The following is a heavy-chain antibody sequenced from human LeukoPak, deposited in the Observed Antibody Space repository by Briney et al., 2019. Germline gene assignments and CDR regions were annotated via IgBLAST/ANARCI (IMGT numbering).Heavy chain of an antibody. CDR3: ARVSGITMVRGVISHDAFDI. J-gene: IGHJ3*02. CDR2: ISDSGGST. V-gene: IGHV3-23*01. D-gene: IGHD3-10*01. CDR1: GFTLSNFA. Sequence: GGSLRLSCAASGFTLSNFAMSWVRQAPGKGLEWVSIISDSGGSTYYADSVRGRFTISRDNSKNTLDLQMNSLRAEDTAVYYCARVSGITMVRGVISHDAFDIWGQGTMVTVSS.